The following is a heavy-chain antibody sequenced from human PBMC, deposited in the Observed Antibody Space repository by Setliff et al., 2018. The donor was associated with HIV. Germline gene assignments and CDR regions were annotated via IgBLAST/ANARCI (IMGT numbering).Heavy chain of an antibody. CDR3: AREENDYNNYYFDF. D-gene: IGHD4-4*01. J-gene: IGHJ4*02. V-gene: IGHV4-34*01. CDR1: NGSFSGYY. Sequence: SETLSLTCAVYNGSFSGYYWTWIRQPPGKGLEWIGEINDSGSTNYSPSLKSRVTISVDTSKNQFSLRLSSVTAADTAVYYCAREENDYNNYYFDFWGQGTLVTVSS. CDR2: INDSGST.